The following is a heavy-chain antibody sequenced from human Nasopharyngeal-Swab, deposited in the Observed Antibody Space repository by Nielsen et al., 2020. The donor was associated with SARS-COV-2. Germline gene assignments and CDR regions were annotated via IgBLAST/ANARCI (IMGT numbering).Heavy chain of an antibody. Sequence: GESLKISCAASGFTFSSYAMSWVRQAPGKGLEWISAISGSGGSTYYADSVKGRFTISRDNSKNTLYLQMNSLRAEDTAVYYCAKEYCSSTSCPIFDYWGQGTLVTVSS. D-gene: IGHD2-2*01. CDR1: GFTFSSYA. J-gene: IGHJ4*02. V-gene: IGHV3-23*01. CDR2: ISGSGGST. CDR3: AKEYCSSTSCPIFDY.